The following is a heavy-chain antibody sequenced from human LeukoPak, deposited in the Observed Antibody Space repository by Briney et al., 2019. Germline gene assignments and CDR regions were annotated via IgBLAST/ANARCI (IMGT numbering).Heavy chain of an antibody. J-gene: IGHJ4*02. CDR1: GFTFSYYW. CDR3: SSGRSGSGTTFDY. Sequence: GGSLRLSCAASGFTFSYYWMSWVRQAPGKGLEWVANIKQDGSEEYYVDSVKGRFTISRDNPKNSLYLQMNSLRAEDTAVYYCSSGRSGSGTTFDYWGQGTLVTVSS. CDR2: IKQDGSEE. D-gene: IGHD1-7*01. V-gene: IGHV3-7*01.